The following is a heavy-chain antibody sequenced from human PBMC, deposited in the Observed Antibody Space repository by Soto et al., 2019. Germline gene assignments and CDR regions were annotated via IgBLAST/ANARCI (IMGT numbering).Heavy chain of an antibody. V-gene: IGHV3-23*01. J-gene: IGHJ5*02. CDR1: GFCFSNYA. D-gene: IGHD4-4*01. Sequence: EVQLLVSGGGSVQPGGSLRLSCAASGFCFSNYAMSWVRQAPGTGLEWVSAIDSGGGSTYYAASVKGRFSISRDNSMNTLYLQMNSLRAEDTAIYYCTKEHSNYPDNWFDPWGQGTLVTVSS. CDR3: TKEHSNYPDNWFDP. CDR2: IDSGGGST.